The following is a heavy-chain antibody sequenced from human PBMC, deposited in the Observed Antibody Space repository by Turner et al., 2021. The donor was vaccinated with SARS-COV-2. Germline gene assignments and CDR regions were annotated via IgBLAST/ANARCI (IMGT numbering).Heavy chain of an antibody. CDR1: GFTFSSYG. Sequence: VQLVESGGGVVQPGRSLRLSCAASGFTFSSYGMHWVRQAPGKGLELVAVISYDGSNKYYADSVKGRFTISRDNSKNTLYLQMNSLRAEDTAVYYCAKSIYPYSSSWYYFDYWGQGTLVTVSS. V-gene: IGHV3-30*18. J-gene: IGHJ4*02. CDR3: AKSIYPYSSSWYYFDY. CDR2: ISYDGSNK. D-gene: IGHD6-13*01.